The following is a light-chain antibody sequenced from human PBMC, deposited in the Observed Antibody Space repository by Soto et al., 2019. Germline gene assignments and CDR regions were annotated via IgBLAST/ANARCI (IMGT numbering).Light chain of an antibody. J-gene: IGLJ2*01. CDR1: SRDVGAYNY. Sequence: QSALTQPASVSGSPGQSITISCTGTSRDVGAYNYVSWYQQYPGRAPKLIIYDVSNRPSGDSNRFSGSKSGSMASLTISGLQHDDEADYYCSSYTSSSIVVFGGGTKVTVL. V-gene: IGLV2-14*01. CDR3: SSYTSSSIVV. CDR2: DVS.